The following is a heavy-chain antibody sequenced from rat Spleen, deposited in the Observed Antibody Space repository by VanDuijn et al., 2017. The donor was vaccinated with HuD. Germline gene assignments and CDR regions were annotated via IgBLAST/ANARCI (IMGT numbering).Heavy chain of an antibody. V-gene: IGHV2-41*01. D-gene: IGHD1-2*01. CDR2: IWNTGGT. Sequence: QVQLKESGPGLVQPSQTLSLTCTVAGFSLTSYNVHWVRQPPGKGLEWMGVIWNTGGTRYNSALKSRLSISKDTSKSQVFLKMNSLQTEDTATYYCARDGITIAAPYVMDAWGQGASVTVSS. CDR1: GFSLTSYN. CDR3: ARDGITIAAPYVMDA. J-gene: IGHJ4*01.